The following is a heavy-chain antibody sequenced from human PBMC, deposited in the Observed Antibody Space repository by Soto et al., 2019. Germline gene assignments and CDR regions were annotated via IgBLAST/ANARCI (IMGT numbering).Heavy chain of an antibody. CDR2: IYYSGST. CDR1: GGSISSSSYY. J-gene: IGHJ4*02. Sequence: PSETLSLTCTVSGGSISSSSYYWGWIRQPPGKGLEWIGSIYYSGSTYYNPSLKSRVTISVDTSKNQFSLKLSSVTAADTAVYYCARNTYYDILTGHLSHFDYWGQGTLVTVSS. V-gene: IGHV4-39*01. CDR3: ARNTYYDILTGHLSHFDY. D-gene: IGHD3-9*01.